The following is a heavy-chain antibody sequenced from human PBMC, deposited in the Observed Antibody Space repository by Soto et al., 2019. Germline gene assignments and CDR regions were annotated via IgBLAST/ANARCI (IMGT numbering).Heavy chain of an antibody. Sequence: QVQLVESGGGVVQPGRSLRLSCVASGFTFSRYGMHWVRQAPCKGLEWVSVIWYDGSNKYYADSVKGRFTISRDNSKNTVYLQMNSLRADDTAVYYCAREDGQIDYWGQGTLVTVSS. CDR1: GFTFSRYG. CDR2: IWYDGSNK. V-gene: IGHV3-33*01. CDR3: AREDGQIDY. J-gene: IGHJ4*02.